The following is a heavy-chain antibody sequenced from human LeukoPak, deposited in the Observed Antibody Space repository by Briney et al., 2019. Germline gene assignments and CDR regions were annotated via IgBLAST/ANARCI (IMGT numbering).Heavy chain of an antibody. CDR1: GFTFSSYR. CDR2: ISSDGSNT. J-gene: IGHJ4*02. V-gene: IGHV3-74*01. D-gene: IGHD3-16*01. CDR3: TRDGGGLAY. Sequence: GGSLRLSCAASGFTFSSYRLHWVRQAPGKGLVWVSLISSDGSNTNYADSVKGRFTISRDNAKHTLYLQMNSLRAEDTAVYYCTRDGGGLAYWGQGSLVTVSS.